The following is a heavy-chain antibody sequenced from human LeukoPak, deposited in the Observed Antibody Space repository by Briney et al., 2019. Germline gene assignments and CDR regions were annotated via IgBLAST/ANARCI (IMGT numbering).Heavy chain of an antibody. Sequence: GESLKISCKGSGYSFTSYWIGWVRQMPGKGLEWMGIIYPGDSDTRYSPSFQGQVTISADKSISTAYLQWRSLKASDTAMYYCARRGRTTAGTRNWFDPWGQGTLVTVSS. J-gene: IGHJ5*02. D-gene: IGHD1-1*01. CDR3: ARRGRTTAGTRNWFDP. CDR1: GYSFTSYW. V-gene: IGHV5-51*01. CDR2: IYPGDSDT.